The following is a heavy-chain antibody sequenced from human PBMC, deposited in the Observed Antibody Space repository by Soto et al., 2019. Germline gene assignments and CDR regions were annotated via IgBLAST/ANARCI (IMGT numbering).Heavy chain of an antibody. CDR2: IRNKAKSYTT. D-gene: IGHD4-17*01. CDR3: VRLYGTTVRTIWYSFLDV. CDR1: GFPFSDHY. J-gene: IGHJ6*04. Sequence: EVQLLESGGGLVQPGGSLSLSCAASGFPFSDHYMDWVRQAPGMGLEWVGRIRNKAKSYTTDYAASGKGRITISRVDSKNSLYLQMTSLKSADTAVYYCVRLYGTTVRTIWYSFLDVWGKGTTVTVSS. V-gene: IGHV3-72*01.